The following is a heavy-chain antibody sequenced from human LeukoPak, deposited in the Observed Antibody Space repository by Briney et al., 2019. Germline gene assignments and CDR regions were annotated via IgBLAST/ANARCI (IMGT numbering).Heavy chain of an antibody. J-gene: IGHJ4*02. D-gene: IGHD3-22*01. Sequence: SVKVSCKASGGTFSSYAISWVRQAPGQGLEWMGGIIPIFGTANYAQKFQGRVTITTDESTSTAYMELSSLRSEDTAVYYCARSQAKYAVVLDYWGQGTLVTVPS. CDR2: IIPIFGTA. V-gene: IGHV1-69*05. CDR3: ARSQAKYAVVLDY. CDR1: GGTFSSYA.